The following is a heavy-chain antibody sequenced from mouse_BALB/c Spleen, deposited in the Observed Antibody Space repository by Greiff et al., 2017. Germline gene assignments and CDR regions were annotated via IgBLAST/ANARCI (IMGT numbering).Heavy chain of an antibody. CDR2: ISYSGST. CDR1: GYSITSCY. D-gene: IGHD1-1*02. CDR3: ARYGRVYYFDY. Sequence: EVQLQQSGPSLVKPSQTLSLTCSVSGYSITSCYLNWIRKFPGNKLEYMGYISYSGSTYYNPSLKSRISITRDTSKNQYYLQLNSVTTEDTATYYCARYGRVYYFDYWGQGTTLTVSA. V-gene: IGHV3-8*02. J-gene: IGHJ2*01.